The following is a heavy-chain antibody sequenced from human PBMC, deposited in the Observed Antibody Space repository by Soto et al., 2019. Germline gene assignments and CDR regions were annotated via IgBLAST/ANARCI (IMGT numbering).Heavy chain of an antibody. CDR3: VRLLDINSWPLDF. J-gene: IGHJ4*02. CDR2: NHIRGRT. D-gene: IGHD1-26*01. Sequence: SETLSLTCSVSGVSVSSDDYYWNWIRQPPGKGLEWIGYNHIRGRTNYNPSLGSRVAISLDTSKNRFSLTLTSVTAADTAIYYCVRLLDINSWPLDFWGQGTLVTVSS. V-gene: IGHV4-61*08. CDR1: GVSVSSDDYY.